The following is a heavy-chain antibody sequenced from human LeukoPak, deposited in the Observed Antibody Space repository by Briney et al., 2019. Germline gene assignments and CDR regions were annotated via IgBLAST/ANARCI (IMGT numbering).Heavy chain of an antibody. CDR1: GYTFTGYY. V-gene: IGHV1-2*02. Sequence: ASVKVSCKASGYTFTGYYMHWVRQAPGQGLEWMGWINPNSGGTNYAQKFRGRVTMTRDTSISTAYMELSRLRSDDTAVYYCARVDCSGGSCYVGYWGQGTLVTVSS. J-gene: IGHJ4*02. CDR3: ARVDCSGGSCYVGY. D-gene: IGHD2-15*01. CDR2: INPNSGGT.